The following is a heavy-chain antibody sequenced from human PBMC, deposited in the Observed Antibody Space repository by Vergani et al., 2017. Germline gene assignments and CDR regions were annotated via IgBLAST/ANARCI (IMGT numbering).Heavy chain of an antibody. V-gene: IGHV3-23*04. CDR3: VRDVRVSRT. J-gene: IGHJ3*01. CDR2: LSASDRRT. Sequence: QLVETGGALIQPGGSLRLSCAASGFTFIMHAMSWVRQAPGKGLEWVSTLSASDRRTHYADSVKGRFTISRDNAKNSLYLDMSSLRAEDTAVYYCVRDVRVSRTWGQGTLVAVSS. CDR1: GFTFIMHA.